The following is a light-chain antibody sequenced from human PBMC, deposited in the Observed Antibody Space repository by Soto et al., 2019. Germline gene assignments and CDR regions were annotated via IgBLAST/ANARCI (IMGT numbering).Light chain of an antibody. CDR1: QSVSSN. Sequence: EIVMTQCPSTLSVSPGERATLSCRASQSVSSNLAWYQQKPGQAPRLLIYGASNRATGIPARFSGSGSGTDFTLTISSLEPEDFAVYYCQQRRNWPITFGQGTRLEIK. J-gene: IGKJ5*01. V-gene: IGKV3-11*01. CDR2: GAS. CDR3: QQRRNWPIT.